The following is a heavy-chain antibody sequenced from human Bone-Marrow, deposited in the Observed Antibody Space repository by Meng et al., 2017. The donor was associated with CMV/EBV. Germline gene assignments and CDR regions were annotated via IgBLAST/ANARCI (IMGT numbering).Heavy chain of an antibody. CDR2: ISYDGSNK. CDR3: ARSSCSSTSCYTLDY. J-gene: IGHJ4*02. CDR1: GFTFSSYA. Sequence: GGSLRLSCAASGFTFSSYAMHWVRQAPGKGLEWVAVISYDGSNKYYADSVKGRFTISRDNSKNTLYLQMNSLRAEDTAVYYCARSSCSSTSCYTLDYWGQGTLVTVSS. D-gene: IGHD2-2*02. V-gene: IGHV3-30-3*01.